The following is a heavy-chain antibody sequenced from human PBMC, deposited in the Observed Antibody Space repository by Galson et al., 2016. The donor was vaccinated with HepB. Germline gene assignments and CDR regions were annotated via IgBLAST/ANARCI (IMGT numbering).Heavy chain of an antibody. Sequence: SVKVSCKASGYTFTTYGISWVRQAPGRGPEWMGWISTNHGNTKYAEKLQGRVTMTTDTSTSTAYMELRSLRSDDTAIYYCVRDLGEDYFWGSPNLDYWGQGTLVIVSS. CDR1: GYTFTTYG. V-gene: IGHV1-18*04. CDR2: ISTNHGNT. CDR3: VRDLGEDYFWGSPNLDY. D-gene: IGHD3-16*01. J-gene: IGHJ4*02.